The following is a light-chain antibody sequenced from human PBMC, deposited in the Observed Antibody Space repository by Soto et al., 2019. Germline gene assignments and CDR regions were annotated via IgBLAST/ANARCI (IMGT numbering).Light chain of an antibody. Sequence: DIQMTQSPSSLSASVGDRVTITCRASQSIGGLLSWYQQQPGKTPKLLIYDASTLQSGVPSRFSGIISGTEFPLTLRGLQPEDFGTLHCQQTDRPPFTFGPGTKVDVK. CDR2: DAS. V-gene: IGKV1-39*01. CDR1: QSIGGL. J-gene: IGKJ3*01. CDR3: QQTDRPPFT.